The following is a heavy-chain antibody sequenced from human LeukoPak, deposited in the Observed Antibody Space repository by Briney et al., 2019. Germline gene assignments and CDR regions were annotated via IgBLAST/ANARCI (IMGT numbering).Heavy chain of an antibody. J-gene: IGHJ6*02. V-gene: IGHV4-59*01. Sequence: SETLSLTCTVSGGSISSYYWSWIRQPPGKGLEWIGYIYYSGSTNYNPPLKSRVTISVDTSKNQFSLKLSSVTAADTAVYYCSGYYGMDVWGQGTTVTVSS. CDR3: SGYYGMDV. CDR1: GGSISSYY. CDR2: IYYSGST.